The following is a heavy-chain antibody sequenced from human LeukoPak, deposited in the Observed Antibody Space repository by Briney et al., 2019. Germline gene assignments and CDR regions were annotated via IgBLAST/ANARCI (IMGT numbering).Heavy chain of an antibody. Sequence: GGSLRLSCAASGFTFSSYSMNWVRQAPGKGLEWVSYISSSSSTIYYADSVKGRFTISRDNAKNSLYLQMNSLRAEDTAVYYCAKGERITMIVVVITPPFDYWGQGTLVTVSS. CDR1: GFTFSSYS. D-gene: IGHD3-22*01. J-gene: IGHJ4*02. CDR2: ISSSSSTI. CDR3: AKGERITMIVVVITPPFDY. V-gene: IGHV3-48*01.